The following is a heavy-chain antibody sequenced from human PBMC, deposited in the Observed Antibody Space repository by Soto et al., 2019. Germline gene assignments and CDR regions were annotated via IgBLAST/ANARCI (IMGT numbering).Heavy chain of an antibody. CDR1: GFTFSNYD. D-gene: IGHD3-10*01. CDR2: ISSSGGII. V-gene: IGHV3-48*03. CDR3: AREGSVSSSDYYAYYYGMDV. J-gene: IGHJ6*02. Sequence: GGSLRLSCAASGFTFSNYDINWVRQAPGKGPEWISHISSSGGIIYYADSVKGRFTISRDNAKNSLYLQMNSLRGEDTAVYYCAREGSVSSSDYYAYYYGMDVWGHGTTVTVSS.